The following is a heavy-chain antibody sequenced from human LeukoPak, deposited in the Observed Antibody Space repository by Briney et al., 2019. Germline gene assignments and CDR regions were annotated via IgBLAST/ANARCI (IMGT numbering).Heavy chain of an antibody. CDR3: ARGRPFSCYTL. CDR2: MNPNSAST. V-gene: IGHV1-8*01. Sequence: ASVKVSCKASGYTFTSYDITWVRQATGQGLEWMGWMNPNSASTGYAQKFQGRVTMTRSTSKTTAYMELSSLRSEDTAVYYCARGRPFSCYTLWDQGTLVTVSS. D-gene: IGHD2-2*02. CDR1: GYTFTSYD. J-gene: IGHJ4*02.